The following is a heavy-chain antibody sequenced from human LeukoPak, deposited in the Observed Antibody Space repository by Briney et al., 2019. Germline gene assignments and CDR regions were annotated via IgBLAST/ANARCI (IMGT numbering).Heavy chain of an antibody. J-gene: IGHJ4*02. D-gene: IGHD6-19*01. CDR1: GFTFSSYW. CDR3: ARDSSSGWYDYFDY. V-gene: IGHV3-7*01. CDR2: IKQDGSEK. Sequence: GGSLRLSCAASGFTFSSYWMSWVRQAPGRGLEWVANIKQDGSEKYYVDSVKGRFTISRDNAKNSLYLQMNSLRAEDTAVYYRARDSSSGWYDYFDYWGQGTLVTVSS.